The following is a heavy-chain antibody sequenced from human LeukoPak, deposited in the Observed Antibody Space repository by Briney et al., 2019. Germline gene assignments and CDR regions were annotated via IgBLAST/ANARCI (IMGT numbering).Heavy chain of an antibody. CDR2: ISSSSSTI. Sequence: PGGSLRLSCAASGFTFSSYRMNWVRQAPGKGLEWVSYISSSSSTIYYADSVKGRFTISRDNAKNSLYLQMNSLRGEDTAVYYCAKDDDWGRFKDWGQGTLVTVSS. CDR1: GFTFSSYR. J-gene: IGHJ1*01. D-gene: IGHD3-16*01. CDR3: AKDDDWGRFKD. V-gene: IGHV3-48*01.